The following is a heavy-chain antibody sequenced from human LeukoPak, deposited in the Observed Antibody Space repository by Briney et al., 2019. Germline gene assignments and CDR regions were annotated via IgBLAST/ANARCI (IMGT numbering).Heavy chain of an antibody. CDR1: GYSFTSYW. D-gene: IGHD3-10*01. J-gene: IGHJ4*02. V-gene: IGHV5-51*01. CDR2: IYPGDSDT. CDR3: ARARVTMVRGVISATYLDY. Sequence: GESLKISCKGSGYSFTSYWIGWVRQMPGKGLEWMGIIYPGDSDTRYSPSFQGQVTISADKSISTAYLQWSSLKASDTAMYYCARARVTMVRGVISATYLDYWGQGTLVAVSS.